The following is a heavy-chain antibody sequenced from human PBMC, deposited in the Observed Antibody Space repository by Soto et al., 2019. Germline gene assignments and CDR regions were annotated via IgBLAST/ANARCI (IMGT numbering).Heavy chain of an antibody. CDR1: GFTFSSYG. Sequence: QVQLVESGGGVVQPGRSLRLSCAASGFTFSSYGMHWVRQAPGKGLEWVAVISYDGSNKYYADSVKGRFTISRDNSKNTLYLQMNSLRAEDTAVYYCAKDHSEMATDYWGQGTLVTVSS. CDR3: AKDHSEMATDY. CDR2: ISYDGSNK. D-gene: IGHD5-12*01. V-gene: IGHV3-30*18. J-gene: IGHJ4*02.